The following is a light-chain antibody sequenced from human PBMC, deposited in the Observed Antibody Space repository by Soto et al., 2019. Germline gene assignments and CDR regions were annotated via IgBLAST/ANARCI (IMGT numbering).Light chain of an antibody. V-gene: IGLV2-14*01. CDR1: SSDVGSYNY. CDR2: EFS. Sequence: QSVLTQPASVSGSPGQSITISCTGTSSDVGSYNYVSWYQLHPGKAPKLMIYEFSNRPSGVSNRFSGSNAGDTASLTLSGLQAEDEADYCSSYTTRTTLYVFGTGTKGTVL. CDR3: SSYTTRTTLYV. J-gene: IGLJ1*01.